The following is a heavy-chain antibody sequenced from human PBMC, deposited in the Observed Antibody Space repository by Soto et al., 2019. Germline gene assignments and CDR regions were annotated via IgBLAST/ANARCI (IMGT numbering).Heavy chain of an antibody. CDR1: GGSISSGTYY. D-gene: IGHD3-22*01. J-gene: IGHJ4*02. CDR3: AKEGPADYDSSGYLDY. V-gene: IGHV4-31*03. CDR2: IYYSGST. Sequence: PSETLSLTCTVSGGSISSGTYYWSWIRQHPGKGLEWIGYIYYSGSTYYNPSLKGRVTISVDTSKNQFSLKLSSVTAADTAVYYCAKEGPADYDSSGYLDYWGQGTLVTVSS.